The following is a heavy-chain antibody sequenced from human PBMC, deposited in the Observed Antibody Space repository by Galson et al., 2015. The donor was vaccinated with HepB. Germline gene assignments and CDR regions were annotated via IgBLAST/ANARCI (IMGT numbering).Heavy chain of an antibody. CDR3: ARDIVVVPAATHYYYYMDV. J-gene: IGHJ6*03. Sequence: SVKVSCKASGYTFTSYYMHWVRQAPGQGLEWMGIINPSGGSTSYAQKFQGRVTMTRDTSTSTVYTELSSLRSEDTAVYYCARDIVVVPAATHYYYYMDVWGKGTTVTVSS. CDR1: GYTFTSYY. D-gene: IGHD2-2*01. CDR2: INPSGGST. V-gene: IGHV1-46*01.